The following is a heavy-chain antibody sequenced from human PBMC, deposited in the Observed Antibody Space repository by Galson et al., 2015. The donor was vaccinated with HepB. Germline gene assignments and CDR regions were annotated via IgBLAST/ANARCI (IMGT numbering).Heavy chain of an antibody. CDR1: GGSFSGYY. V-gene: IGHV4-34*01. J-gene: IGHJ5*02. Sequence: TLSLTCAVYGGSFSGYYWSWIRQPPGKGLEWIGEVNHSGSTNYNPSLKSRVTISVDTSKNQFSLKLSSVTAADTAVYYCARVGGVRVLEWLPRGNWFDPWGQGTLVTVSS. CDR3: ARVGGVRVLEWLPRGNWFDP. CDR2: VNHSGST. D-gene: IGHD3-3*01.